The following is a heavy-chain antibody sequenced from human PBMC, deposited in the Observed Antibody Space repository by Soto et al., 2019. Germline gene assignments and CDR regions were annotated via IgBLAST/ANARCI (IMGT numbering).Heavy chain of an antibody. J-gene: IGHJ6*02. Sequence: SETLSLTCTVSGGSISSSSYYWGWIRQPPGKGLEWIGSIYYSGSTYYNPSLKSRVTISVDTSKNQFSLKLSSVTAADTAVYYCARQTRRNDYSNYKYYYYGMDVWGQGTTVTVSS. CDR3: ARQTRRNDYSNYKYYYYGMDV. CDR1: GGSISSSSYY. CDR2: IYYSGST. D-gene: IGHD4-4*01. V-gene: IGHV4-39*01.